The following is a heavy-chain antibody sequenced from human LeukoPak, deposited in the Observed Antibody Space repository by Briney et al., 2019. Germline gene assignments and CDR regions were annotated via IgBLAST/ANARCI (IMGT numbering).Heavy chain of an antibody. CDR2: IYYSGST. V-gene: IGHV4-59*01. CDR3: ARVVGDCSSTSCRGNNWFDR. D-gene: IGHD2-2*01. Sequence: PSETLSLTCTVSGGSISSYYWSWIRQPPGKGLEWIGYIYYSGSTNYNPSLKSRVTISVDTSKNQFSLKLSSVTAADTAVYYCARVVGDCSSTSCRGNNWFDRWGQGTLVTVSS. CDR1: GGSISSYY. J-gene: IGHJ5*02.